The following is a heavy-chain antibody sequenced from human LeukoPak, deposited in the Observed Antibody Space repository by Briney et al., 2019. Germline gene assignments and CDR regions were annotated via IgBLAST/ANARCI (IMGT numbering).Heavy chain of an antibody. CDR1: GFTFRNYG. CDR2: IRFDGSNY. D-gene: IGHD2-2*01. V-gene: IGHV3-33*01. CDR3: ARVGYATSLGFDY. Sequence: PGGSLRLSCVASGFTFRNYGMHWVRQAPGKGLEWVAVIRFDGSNYYHAESVKGRFAISRDNSKDTLYLQMDSLRVEDTAVYYCARVGYATSLGFDYWGQGTLVTVSS. J-gene: IGHJ4*02.